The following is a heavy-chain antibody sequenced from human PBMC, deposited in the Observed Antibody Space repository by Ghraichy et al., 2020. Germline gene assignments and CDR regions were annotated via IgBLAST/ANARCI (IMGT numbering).Heavy chain of an antibody. CDR2: IYYSGST. Sequence: SETLSLTCTVSGGSISSSSYYWGWIRQPPGKGLEWIGSIYYSGSTYYNPSLKSRVTISVDTSKNQFSLKLSSVTAADTAVYYCARGHYDSSGYYDRNAFDIWGQGTMVTVSS. D-gene: IGHD3-22*01. CDR3: ARGHYDSSGYYDRNAFDI. J-gene: IGHJ3*02. CDR1: GGSISSSSYY. V-gene: IGHV4-39*07.